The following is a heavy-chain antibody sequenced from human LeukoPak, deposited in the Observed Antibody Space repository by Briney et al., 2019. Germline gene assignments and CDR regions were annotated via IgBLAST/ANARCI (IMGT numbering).Heavy chain of an antibody. Sequence: GGSLRLSCAASGFTFSSYSMNWVRQAPGKGLEWVSYISSSSSTIYYADSVKGRFTISRDNAKNSLYLQMNSLRAEDTAVYYCAKDPGYYDFWSGYFTFDYWGQGTLVTVSS. J-gene: IGHJ4*02. CDR2: ISSSSSTI. CDR3: AKDPGYYDFWSGYFTFDY. V-gene: IGHV3-48*04. D-gene: IGHD3-3*01. CDR1: GFTFSSYS.